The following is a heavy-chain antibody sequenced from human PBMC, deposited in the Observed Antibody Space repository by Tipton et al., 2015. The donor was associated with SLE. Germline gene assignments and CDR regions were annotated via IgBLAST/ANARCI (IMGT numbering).Heavy chain of an antibody. Sequence: TLSLTCAVYGGSFSGYFWNWIRQPPGKGLEWIGEINHSGSTNYNPSLKSRVTISVDTSKNQFSLKLNSVTAADTAVYYCARAPGLERPYYYYGMDVWGQGTTVTVSS. D-gene: IGHD1-1*01. J-gene: IGHJ6*02. CDR1: GGSFSGYF. CDR3: ARAPGLERPYYYYGMDV. V-gene: IGHV4-34*01. CDR2: INHSGST.